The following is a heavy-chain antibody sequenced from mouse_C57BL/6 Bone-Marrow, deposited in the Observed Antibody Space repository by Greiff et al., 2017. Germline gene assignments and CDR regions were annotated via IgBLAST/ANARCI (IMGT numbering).Heavy chain of an antibody. D-gene: IGHD4-1*02. CDR1: GFSFTSYG. CDR3: ASQLPFAY. J-gene: IGHJ3*01. CDR2: IWSGGST. Sequence: VQLQQSGPGLVQPSPCLSVTCTASGFSFTSYGVHWVRQSPGKGLEWLGVIWSGGSTDYNAAIISRLSISKDDSKSQVFFKMNSLQADDTAIYYCASQLPFAYWGQGTLVTVSA. V-gene: IGHV2-2*01.